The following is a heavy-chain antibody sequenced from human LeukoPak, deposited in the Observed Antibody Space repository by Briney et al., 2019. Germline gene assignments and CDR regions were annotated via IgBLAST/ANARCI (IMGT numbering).Heavy chain of an antibody. CDR2: ISAYNGNT. D-gene: IGHD3-22*01. J-gene: IGHJ5*02. CDR3: ARVLYYYDSSGLQGGVWFGP. V-gene: IGHV1-18*04. CDR1: GYTFTSYG. Sequence: GASVKVSCKASGYTFTSYGISWVRQAPGQGLEWMGWISAYNGNTNYAQKLQGRVTMTTDTSTSTAYMELRSLRSDDTAVYYCARVLYYYDSSGLQGGVWFGPWGQGTLVTVSS.